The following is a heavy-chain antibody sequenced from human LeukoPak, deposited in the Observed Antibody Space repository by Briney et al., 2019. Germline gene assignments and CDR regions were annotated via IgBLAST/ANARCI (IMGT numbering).Heavy chain of an antibody. V-gene: IGHV4-30-2*01. J-gene: IGHJ3*02. D-gene: IGHD6-6*01. CDR2: IYHSGST. Sequence: TLSLTCAVSGGSISSGGYSWSWIRQPPGKGLEWIGYIYHSGSTYYNPSLKSRVTISVDRSKNQFSLKLSSVTAADTAVYYCARTSIAARRANAFDTWGQGTMVTVSS. CDR3: ARTSIAARRANAFDT. CDR1: GGSISSGGYS.